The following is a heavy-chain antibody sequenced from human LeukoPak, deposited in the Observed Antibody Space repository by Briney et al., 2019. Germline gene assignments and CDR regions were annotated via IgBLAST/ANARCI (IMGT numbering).Heavy chain of an antibody. CDR2: ITSSSSYI. J-gene: IGHJ5*02. CDR3: ARETTVTSGWFDP. V-gene: IGHV3-21*01. Sequence: GGSLRLSCAASGFTFSSYSMIWVRQAPGKGLEWVSSITSSSSYIYYADSVKGRFTISRDNAKNSLYLQMNNLRAEDTAVYYCARETTVTSGWFDPWGQGTLVTVSS. D-gene: IGHD4-17*01. CDR1: GFTFSSYS.